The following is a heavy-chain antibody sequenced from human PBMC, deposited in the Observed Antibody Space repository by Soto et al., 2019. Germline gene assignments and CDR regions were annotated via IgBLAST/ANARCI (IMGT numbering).Heavy chain of an antibody. CDR2: ICGSGGST. J-gene: IGHJ4*02. CDR1: GFTFSSYA. CDR3: ANRFCRGGSCFLDY. Sequence: GGSLRLSCAASGFTFSSYAMSWVRQAPGKGLEWVSGICGSGGSTYYADSVKGRFTISRDNSKNTLYLQMNILRAEDTAVYYCANRFCRGGSCFLDYWGQGTLVTVSS. V-gene: IGHV3-23*01. D-gene: IGHD2-15*01.